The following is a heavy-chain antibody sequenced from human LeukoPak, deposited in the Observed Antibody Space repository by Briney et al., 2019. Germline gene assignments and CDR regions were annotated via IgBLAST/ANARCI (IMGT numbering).Heavy chain of an antibody. D-gene: IGHD3-16*01. Sequence: PSETLSLTCTVSGGSISSYYWSWIRQPPGKGLEWIGYIYYSGSTNYNPSLKSRVTISVDTSKNQFSLKLSSVTAADKAVYYCARGLGDFQHWGQGTLVTVSS. J-gene: IGHJ1*01. CDR3: ARGLGDFQH. CDR1: GGSISSYY. CDR2: IYYSGST. V-gene: IGHV4-59*01.